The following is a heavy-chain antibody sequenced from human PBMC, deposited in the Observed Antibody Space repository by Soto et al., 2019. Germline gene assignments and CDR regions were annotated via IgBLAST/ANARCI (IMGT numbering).Heavy chain of an antibody. CDR1: GFIVSSNY. CDR3: VRDDYGLDV. CDR2: IYSGGSA. Sequence: AGGSLRLSCAASGFIVSSNYMSWVRQAPGKGLEWVSVIYSGGSANYADSVKGRFTISRDNSKNTLYLQMNSLRAEGTAVYYCVRDDYGLDVWGQGTAVTVSS. J-gene: IGHJ6*02. V-gene: IGHV3-53*01.